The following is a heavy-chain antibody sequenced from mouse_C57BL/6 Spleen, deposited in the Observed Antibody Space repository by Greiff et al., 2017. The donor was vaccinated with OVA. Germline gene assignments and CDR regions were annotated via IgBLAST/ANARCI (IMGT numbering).Heavy chain of an antibody. V-gene: IGHV3-1*01. J-gene: IGHJ2*01. CDR3: ARAGRREGFDY. Sequence: DVHLVESGPGMVKPSQSLSLTCTVTGYSITSGYDWHWLRHFPGNKLEWMGYISYSGSTNYNPSLKSRISITHDTSKNHFFLKLNSVTTEDTATYYCARAGRREGFDYWGQGTTLTVSS. CDR1: GYSITSGYD. CDR2: ISYSGST.